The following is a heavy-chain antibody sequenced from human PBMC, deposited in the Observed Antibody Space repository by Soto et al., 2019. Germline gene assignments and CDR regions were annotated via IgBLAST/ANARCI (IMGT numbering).Heavy chain of an antibody. Sequence: PSETLSLTCTVSGGSISSSSYYWGWIRQPPGKGLEWIGNIYYRGTTYYNPSLKSRVTISVDTSKNRFSLKLAAVTAADTAAYYCARDYGDYQFDYWGQGT. CDR2: IYYRGTT. CDR3: ARDYGDYQFDY. V-gene: IGHV4-39*02. D-gene: IGHD4-17*01. J-gene: IGHJ4*02. CDR1: GGSISSSSYY.